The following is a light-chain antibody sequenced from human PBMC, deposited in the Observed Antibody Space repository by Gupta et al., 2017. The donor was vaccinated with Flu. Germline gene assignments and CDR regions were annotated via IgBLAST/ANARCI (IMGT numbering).Light chain of an antibody. CDR1: SSDVGGFHQ. Sequence: QSALTQPAYVSGFPGPSITILCSRTSSDVGGFHQVSWYQQHPSKAPKIMIDEVNNRPSGVSNRFSGSKSGNTASLTIAWLHAEDEADYYCSSYTCFSTRVFGVGTKLSVL. CDR2: EVN. J-gene: IGLJ3*02. V-gene: IGLV2-14*01. CDR3: SSYTCFSTRV.